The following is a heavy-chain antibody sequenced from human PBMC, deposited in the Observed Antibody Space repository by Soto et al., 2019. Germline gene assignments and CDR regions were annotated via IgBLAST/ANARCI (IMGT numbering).Heavy chain of an antibody. CDR3: ARETAVSTGAFDI. CDR1: GFTLSTYY. CDR2: IKQDGSDK. Sequence: EAQLVESGGGLVQPGGSLRLSCAASGFTLSTYYMNWVRQAPGKGLEWVANIKQDGSDKYYVDSVKGRFTISRDNAKNSLYLQMNSLRAEDTAVYYCARETAVSTGAFDIWGQGTMVTVSS. D-gene: IGHD6-13*01. V-gene: IGHV3-7*01. J-gene: IGHJ3*02.